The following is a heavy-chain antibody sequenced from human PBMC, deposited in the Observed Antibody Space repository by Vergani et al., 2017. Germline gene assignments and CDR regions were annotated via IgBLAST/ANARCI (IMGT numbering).Heavy chain of an antibody. V-gene: IGHV3-21*06. D-gene: IGHD2-8*01. Sequence: VQLVESGGGLVKPGGSLGLSCAASGFTFSDFSMSWVRQAPGKGLEWVAFIGSSGPYINYADSVKGRFIISRDNTNNSLFLQLRSLRAEDAAVYYCARDCTSGGCPENYGMDVLGQGATVTGSS. CDR3: ARDCTSGGCPENYGMDV. CDR2: IGSSGPYI. J-gene: IGHJ6*02. CDR1: GFTFSDFS.